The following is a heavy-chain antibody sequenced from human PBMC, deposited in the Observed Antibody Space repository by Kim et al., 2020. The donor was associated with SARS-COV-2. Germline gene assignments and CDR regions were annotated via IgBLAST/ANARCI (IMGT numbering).Heavy chain of an antibody. Sequence: GGSLRLSCAASGFTFSSYGMHWVRQAPGKGLEWVAAIWYDGSNTYYADSVKGRFTISRDNSKNTLYLQMNSLRAEDTAVYYCAKDWGVATIRGYVDYWG. CDR3: AKDWGVATIRGYVDY. CDR1: GFTFSSYG. J-gene: IGHJ4*01. V-gene: IGHV3-33*06. CDR2: IWYDGSNT. D-gene: IGHD5-12*01.